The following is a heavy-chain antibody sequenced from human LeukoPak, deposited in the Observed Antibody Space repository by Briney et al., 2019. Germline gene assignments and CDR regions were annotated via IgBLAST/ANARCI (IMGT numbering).Heavy chain of an antibody. V-gene: IGHV3-74*01. CDR3: ATVDCSGGSCYSGMDV. Sequence: GGSLSLSCAPSGFTFSSYWMHCVRQAPGKGLVWVSRINSDGSSTSYADSVKGRFTISRDNAKNTLYLQMNSLRAEDTAVYYCATVDCSGGSCYSGMDVWGQGTTVTVSS. J-gene: IGHJ6*02. CDR2: INSDGSST. CDR1: GFTFSSYW. D-gene: IGHD2-15*01.